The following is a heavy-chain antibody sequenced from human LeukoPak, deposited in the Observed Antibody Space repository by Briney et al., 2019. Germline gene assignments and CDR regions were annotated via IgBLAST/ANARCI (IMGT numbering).Heavy chain of an antibody. Sequence: PGGSLRLSCAASGFTFSSYAMSSVRQAPGKGLEWVSAISGSGGSTYYADSVKGRFTISRDNSKNTLYLQMNSLRAEDTAVYYCANGVLRFLEWLNYYYGMDVWGQGTTVTVSS. V-gene: IGHV3-23*01. CDR2: ISGSGGST. D-gene: IGHD3-3*01. CDR1: GFTFSSYA. CDR3: ANGVLRFLEWLNYYYGMDV. J-gene: IGHJ6*02.